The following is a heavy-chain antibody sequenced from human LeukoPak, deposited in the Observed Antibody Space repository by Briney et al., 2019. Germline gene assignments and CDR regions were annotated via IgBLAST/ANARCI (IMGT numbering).Heavy chain of an antibody. CDR1: GGSFSGYY. Sequence: PSETLSLTCAVYGGSFSGYYWSWIRQPSGKGLEWIGEINHSGSTYYNPSLKSRVTISIDTSKSQLSLNLTSVTAADTAVYYCARRYCGGGSCRDALDIWGQGTMVTVSS. D-gene: IGHD2-15*01. CDR2: INHSGST. J-gene: IGHJ3*02. V-gene: IGHV4-34*01. CDR3: ARRYCGGGSCRDALDI.